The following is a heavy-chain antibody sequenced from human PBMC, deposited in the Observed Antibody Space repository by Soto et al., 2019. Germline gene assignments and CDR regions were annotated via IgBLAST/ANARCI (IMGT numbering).Heavy chain of an antibody. D-gene: IGHD3-3*01. V-gene: IGHV4-39*02. CDR2: LYSPGTT. Sequence: QLLLQESGPGLVKPSETLSLTCSVSGDSVSSNSHYWGWVRQSPGKGLEWIGSLYSPGTTYYNPSLKSRVIISVDTSKNHFSLYVSSVTAADAAVYYCATYDRGYFDFWGRGTLVTVSS. CDR3: ATYDRGYFDF. CDR1: GDSVSSNSHY. J-gene: IGHJ2*01.